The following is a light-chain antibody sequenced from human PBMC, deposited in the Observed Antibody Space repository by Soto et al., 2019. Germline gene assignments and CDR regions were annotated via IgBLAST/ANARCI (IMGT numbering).Light chain of an antibody. CDR2: GAS. V-gene: IGKV1-17*02. J-gene: IGKJ1*01. Sequence: DIQMTQSPLSLSASVGDRVTITCRASQGIRIDLVWLQQRPGKAPKRLIYGASSLQSGVPSRFRGSGSGTEFTLTINNLQPEDFATYYCLQHNDFPRTFGQRTMV. CDR1: QGIRID. CDR3: LQHNDFPRT.